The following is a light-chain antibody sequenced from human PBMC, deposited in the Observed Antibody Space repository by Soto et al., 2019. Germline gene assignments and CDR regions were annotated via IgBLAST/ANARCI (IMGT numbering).Light chain of an antibody. CDR1: ESVSSN. CDR3: QQYNNWPRT. Sequence: EIDMTQSPATLSVSPGETATLSCRASESVSSNLVWYQQKPGQAPRLLIYGSSTRATGIPARFSGSGSGTAFTLTISSLQPEDVALYYCQQYNNWPRTFGQGTKVDI. J-gene: IGKJ1*01. V-gene: IGKV3D-15*01. CDR2: GSS.